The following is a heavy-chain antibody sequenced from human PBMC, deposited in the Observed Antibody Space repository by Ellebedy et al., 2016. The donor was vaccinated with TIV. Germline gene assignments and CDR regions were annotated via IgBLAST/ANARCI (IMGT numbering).Heavy chain of an antibody. CDR3: ARDRGDFWSGYHLALGDWFDP. V-gene: IGHV1-18*01. J-gene: IGHJ5*02. D-gene: IGHD3-3*01. Sequence: AASVKVSCKASGYTFTSYDINWVRQAPGQGLEWMGWISAYNGNTNYAQKLQGRVTMTTDTSTSTAYMELRSLRSDDTAVYYCARDRGDFWSGYHLALGDWFDPWGQGTLVTVSS. CDR1: GYTFTSYD. CDR2: ISAYNGNT.